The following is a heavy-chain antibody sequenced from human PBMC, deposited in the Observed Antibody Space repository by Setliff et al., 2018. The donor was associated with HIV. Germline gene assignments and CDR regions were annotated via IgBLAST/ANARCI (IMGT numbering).Heavy chain of an antibody. J-gene: IGHJ4*02. CDR3: ASAGGGNSGTRWFDY. D-gene: IGHD2-21*02. V-gene: IGHV3-43D*04. CDR1: GFIFDDYA. CDR2: ISWNGGTT. Sequence: PGGSLRLSCAASGFIFDDYAMHWVRQVPGKGLEWVALISWNGGTTNYADSVKGRFTISRDNAKNSLYLHMNNLRAEDTAVYYCASAGGGNSGTRWFDYWGQGALVTVSS.